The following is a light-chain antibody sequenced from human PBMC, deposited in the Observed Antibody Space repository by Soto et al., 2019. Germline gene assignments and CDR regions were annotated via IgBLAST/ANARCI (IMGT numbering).Light chain of an antibody. CDR2: EVN. Sequence: QSALTQPASVSGSPGQSITISCTGTSSDVGGYNYVSWYQQHPGKAPKLLIYEVNNRPSGISNRFSGSKSGNTASLTISGLQPEDEANYFCSSATNTDTLVVFGGGTKVTVL. J-gene: IGLJ2*01. CDR1: SSDVGGYNY. CDR3: SSATNTDTLVV. V-gene: IGLV2-14*01.